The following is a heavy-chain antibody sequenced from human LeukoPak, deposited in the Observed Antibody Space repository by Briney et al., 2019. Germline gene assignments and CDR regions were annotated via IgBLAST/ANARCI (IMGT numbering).Heavy chain of an antibody. D-gene: IGHD6-19*01. CDR3: ARGPLWLGYYYFDY. V-gene: IGHV4-39*01. Sequence: SETLSLTCTVSGGSVSSNSYYWGWIRQPPGKGLEWIGSVYYSGTTYYNPSLRSRVTISVDTSRNQFSLKLSSLTAADTAMYYCARGPLWLGYYYFDYWGQGTLVTVSS. J-gene: IGHJ4*02. CDR2: VYYSGTT. CDR1: GGSVSSNSYY.